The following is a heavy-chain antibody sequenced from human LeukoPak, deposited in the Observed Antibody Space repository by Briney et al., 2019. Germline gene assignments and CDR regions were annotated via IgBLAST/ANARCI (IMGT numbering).Heavy chain of an antibody. V-gene: IGHV3-7*01. J-gene: IGHJ4*02. CDR3: ARDVAGSLDY. D-gene: IGHD1-26*01. Sequence: PVGSLRLSCVASGFTFSSYWMAWVRQAPGKGLEWVANIKQDESEKNYVDSVKGRFTISRGNAKNSLFLQMNSLRVEDTAVYYCARDVAGSLDYWGQGTLVTVSS. CDR2: IKQDESEK. CDR1: GFTFSSYW.